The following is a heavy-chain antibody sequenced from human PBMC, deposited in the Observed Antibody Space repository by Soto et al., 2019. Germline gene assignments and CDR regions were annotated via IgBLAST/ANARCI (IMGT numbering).Heavy chain of an antibody. V-gene: IGHV3-23*01. CDR1: GFTFSSYA. J-gene: IGHJ3*02. CDR2: ISGSGGST. D-gene: IGHD3-3*01. Sequence: EVQLLESGGGLVQPGGSLRLSCAASGFTFSSYAMSWVRQAPGKGLEWVSAISGSGGSTYYADSVKGRFTISRDNSKNTLYLQMNSLRAEDTAVYYCAKDAYDYDFWGGYLRVDAFDIWGQGTMVTVSS. CDR3: AKDAYDYDFWGGYLRVDAFDI.